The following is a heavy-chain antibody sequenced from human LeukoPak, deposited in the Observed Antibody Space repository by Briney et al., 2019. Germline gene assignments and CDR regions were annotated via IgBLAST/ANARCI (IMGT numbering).Heavy chain of an antibody. J-gene: IGHJ4*02. Sequence: PSETLSLTCTVSGGSISSYYWSWIRQPAGKGLEWIGYIYYTGSTIYNPSLKSRVTISVDTSNNQFSLKLTSVTAADTAVYYCARRVGGFGYFDYWGQGTLVTVSS. CDR3: ARRVGGFGYFDY. D-gene: IGHD3-10*01. CDR1: GGSISSYY. V-gene: IGHV4-59*01. CDR2: IYYTGST.